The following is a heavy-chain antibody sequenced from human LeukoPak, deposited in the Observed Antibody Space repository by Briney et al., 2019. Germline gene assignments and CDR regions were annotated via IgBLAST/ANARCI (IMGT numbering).Heavy chain of an antibody. V-gene: IGHV4-61*08. CDR1: GGTISSGGYS. CDR2: IYYSGST. Sequence: SETLSLTCTVSGGTISSGGYSWSWIRQPPGKGLEWIGYIYYSGSTNYNPSLKSRVTISVNTSKNQFSLKLSSVTAADTAVYYCAREAQSIDYWGQGTLVTVSS. J-gene: IGHJ4*02. CDR3: AREAQSIDY.